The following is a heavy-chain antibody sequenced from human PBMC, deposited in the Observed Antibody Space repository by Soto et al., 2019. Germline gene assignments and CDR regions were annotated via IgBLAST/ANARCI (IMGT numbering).Heavy chain of an antibody. Sequence: GGSLRLSCAASGFTFSSYEMNGVRQAAGKGLEWVSYISRSGSTIYYEDSVKGRFTISRDNAKTSLCLQMNSRRAEDTAVYYCARGTLSPKVWFGELLWGWFDPWGQGTLVTVSS. J-gene: IGHJ5*02. V-gene: IGHV3-48*03. CDR1: GFTFSSYE. CDR2: ISRSGSTI. CDR3: ARGTLSPKVWFGELLWGWFDP. D-gene: IGHD3-10*01.